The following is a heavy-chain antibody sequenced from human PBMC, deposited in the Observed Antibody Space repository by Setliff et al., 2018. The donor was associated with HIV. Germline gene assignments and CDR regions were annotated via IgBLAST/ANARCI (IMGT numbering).Heavy chain of an antibody. D-gene: IGHD5-12*01. V-gene: IGHV3-33*03. J-gene: IGHJ4*02. Sequence: GGSLRLSCAASGFTLSSYVMHWVRQAPGKGLEWVAVIWHDGNNKNYADSVKGRFTISRDNSKNNLYLQMNSLSPEDTAVYYCAKVGREYSGYDFTFDYWGQGTLVTVSS. CDR2: IWHDGNNK. CDR3: AKVGREYSGYDFTFDY. CDR1: GFTLSSYV.